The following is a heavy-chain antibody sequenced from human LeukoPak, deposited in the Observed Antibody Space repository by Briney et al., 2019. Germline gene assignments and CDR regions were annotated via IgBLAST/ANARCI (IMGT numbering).Heavy chain of an antibody. CDR1: GYTFTSYG. V-gene: IGHV1-18*01. CDR2: ISAYNGNT. Sequence: REASVKVSCKASGYTFTSYGISWVRQAPGQGLEWMGWISAYNGNTNYAQKLQGRVTMTEDTSTDTAYMELSSLRSEDTAVYYCATLGVRGVRLIDYWGQGTLVTVSS. D-gene: IGHD3-10*01. CDR3: ATLGVRGVRLIDY. J-gene: IGHJ4*02.